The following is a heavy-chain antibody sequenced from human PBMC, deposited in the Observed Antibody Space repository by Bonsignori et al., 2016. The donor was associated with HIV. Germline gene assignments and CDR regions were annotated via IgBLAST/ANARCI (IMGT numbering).Heavy chain of an antibody. Sequence: GGSLRLSCAASGFTFSSYEMNWVRQAPGKGLEWVSHISSSGSTIYYADSVKGRFTISRDNAKNSLYLQMNSLRAEDTAVYYCARGYYGSGSYYIFDAFDIWGQGTMVTVSS. V-gene: IGHV3-48*03. CDR3: ARGYYGSGSYYIFDAFDI. CDR1: GFTFSSYE. CDR2: ISSSGSTI. J-gene: IGHJ3*02. D-gene: IGHD3-10*01.